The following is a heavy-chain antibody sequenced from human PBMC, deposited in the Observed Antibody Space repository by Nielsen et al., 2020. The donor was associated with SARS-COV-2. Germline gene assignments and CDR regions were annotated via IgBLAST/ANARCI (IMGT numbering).Heavy chain of an antibody. CDR3: ARGQKRGFDY. Sequence: GGSLRLSCAASGFTFDDYGIHWVRQAPGKGLEWVSGISWNSGSIDYADSVKGRFTISRDNSKNTLYLQINNLRGEDSAVYYCARGQKRGFDYWGQGTLVTVSS. D-gene: IGHD3-10*01. V-gene: IGHV3-9*01. J-gene: IGHJ4*02. CDR1: GFTFDDYG. CDR2: ISWNSGSI.